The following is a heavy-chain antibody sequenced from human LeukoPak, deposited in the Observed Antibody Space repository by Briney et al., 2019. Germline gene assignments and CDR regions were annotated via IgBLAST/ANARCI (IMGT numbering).Heavy chain of an antibody. CDR3: ARVPMYYYDSSGYTFDY. Sequence: ASVKVSCKASGYTFTSYDINWVRQATGQGLEWMGWMNPNSGNTGYAQKFQGRVTMTRNTSISTAYMELSSLRSEDTAVYYCARVPMYYYDSSGYTFDYWGQGTLVTVSS. V-gene: IGHV1-8*01. CDR2: MNPNSGNT. J-gene: IGHJ4*02. D-gene: IGHD3-22*01. CDR1: GYTFTSYD.